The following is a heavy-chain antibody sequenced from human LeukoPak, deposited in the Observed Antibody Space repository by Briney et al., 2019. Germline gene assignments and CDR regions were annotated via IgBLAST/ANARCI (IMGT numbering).Heavy chain of an antibody. CDR1: GGTFSSYA. CDR3: ARLDAGDSSGFISWFDP. Sequence: SVKVSCKASGGTFSSYAISWVRQAPGQGLEWMGRIIPILGIANYAQKFQGRVTITADKSTSTAYMELSSLRSEDTAVYYCARLDAGDSSGFISWFDPWGQGTLVTVSS. D-gene: IGHD3-22*01. CDR2: IIPILGIA. J-gene: IGHJ5*02. V-gene: IGHV1-69*04.